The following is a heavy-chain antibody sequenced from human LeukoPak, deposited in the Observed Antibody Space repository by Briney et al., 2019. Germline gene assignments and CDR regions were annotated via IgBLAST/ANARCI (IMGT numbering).Heavy chain of an antibody. CDR2: IYTSGST. V-gene: IGHV4-4*07. D-gene: IGHD6-6*01. CDR1: GGSITSYY. CDR3: ATLKKQLELHNWFDP. J-gene: IGHJ5*02. Sequence: PSETLSLTCTVSGGSITSYYWSWIRQAAGKGLEWIGCIYTSGSTSYNPSLKSRVTMSVDTSKNQFSLKLSSVTAADTAVYYCATLKKQLELHNWFDPWGQGTLVTVSS.